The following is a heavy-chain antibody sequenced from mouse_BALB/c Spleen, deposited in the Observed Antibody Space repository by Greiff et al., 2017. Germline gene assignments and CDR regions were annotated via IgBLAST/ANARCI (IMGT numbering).Heavy chain of an antibody. CDR1: GYSFTGYF. V-gene: IGHV1-20*02. CDR2: INPYNGDT. CDR3: ARSIDYDRYFDV. J-gene: IGHJ1*01. D-gene: IGHD2-4*01. Sequence: EVQLQQSGPELVKPGASVKISCKASGYSFTGYFMNWVMQSHGKSLEWIGRINPYNGDTFYNQKFKGKATLTVDKSSSTAHMELRSLASEDSAVYYCARSIDYDRYFDVWGAGTTVTVSS.